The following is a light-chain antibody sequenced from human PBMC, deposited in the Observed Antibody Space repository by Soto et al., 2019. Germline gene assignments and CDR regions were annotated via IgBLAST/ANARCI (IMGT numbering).Light chain of an antibody. CDR3: CAYAGNTTFYV. Sequence: QSVLTQPASVSGSPGQSITISCTGTSSDVGTYDLVSWYQQYPGKAPKLMIFEVTKRPSGVSNRFSGSKSANTASLTISGLQAEDEAVYHCCAYAGNTTFYVFGTGTKVTVL. J-gene: IGLJ1*01. V-gene: IGLV2-23*02. CDR1: SSDVGTYDL. CDR2: EVT.